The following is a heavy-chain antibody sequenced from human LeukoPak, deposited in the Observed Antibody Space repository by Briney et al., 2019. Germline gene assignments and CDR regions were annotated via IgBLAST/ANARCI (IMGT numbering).Heavy chain of an antibody. CDR1: GYTFTGYY. CDR2: INPNSGGT. CDR3: ARDPPSRLVGATGQNWFDP. V-gene: IGHV1-2*02. Sequence: ASVKVSCKASGYTFTGYYMLWVRQAPGQGLEWMGWINPNSGGTNYAQKFQGRVTMTRDTSISTAYMELSRLRSDDTAVYYCARDPPSRLVGATGQNWFDPWGQGTLVTVSS. D-gene: IGHD1-26*01. J-gene: IGHJ5*02.